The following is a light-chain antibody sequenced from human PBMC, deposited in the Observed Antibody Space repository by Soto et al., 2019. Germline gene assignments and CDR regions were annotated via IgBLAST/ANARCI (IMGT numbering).Light chain of an antibody. CDR2: AAS. CDR1: QSIGTS. J-gene: IGKJ2*01. Sequence: DIQMTQSPSSLSASIGDRVTITCRASQSIGTSLSWHQQKSGRAPKLLIHAASTLQSGVPSRFSGSGSGTDFTLTISSLQPEDVAVYYCQQSYSTLYTFGQGTNLENK. CDR3: QQSYSTLYT. V-gene: IGKV1-39*01.